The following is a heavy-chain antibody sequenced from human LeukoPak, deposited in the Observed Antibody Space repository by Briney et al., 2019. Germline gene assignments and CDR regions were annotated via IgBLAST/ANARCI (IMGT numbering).Heavy chain of an antibody. Sequence: GGSLRLSCAASGFTFSSYGMHWVRQAPGKGLEWVAFIRYDGSNKYYADSVKGRFTISRDNAKNSVYLQMNSLRAEDMAVYYCARDCERGYSYGLCWGQGTPVTVSS. D-gene: IGHD5-18*01. V-gene: IGHV3-30*02. J-gene: IGHJ4*02. CDR2: IRYDGSNK. CDR3: ARDCERGYSYGLC. CDR1: GFTFSSYG.